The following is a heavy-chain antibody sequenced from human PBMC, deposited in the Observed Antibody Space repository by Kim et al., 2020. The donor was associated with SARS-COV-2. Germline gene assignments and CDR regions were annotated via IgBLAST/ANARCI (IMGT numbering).Heavy chain of an antibody. J-gene: IGHJ4*02. CDR2: IYTSGST. V-gene: IGHV4-4*07. Sequence: SETLSLTCTVSGGSISSYYWSWIRQPAGKGLEWIGRIYTSGSTNYNPSLKSRVTMSIDTSKNQFSLKLSSVTAADTAVYYCAREVIHDYGDYYPFDYWCQGTLVTVSS. CDR3: AREVIHDYGDYYPFDY. CDR1: GGSISSYY. D-gene: IGHD4-17*01.